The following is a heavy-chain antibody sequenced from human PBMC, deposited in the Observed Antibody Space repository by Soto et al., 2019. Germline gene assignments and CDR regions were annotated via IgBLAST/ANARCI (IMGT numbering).Heavy chain of an antibody. CDR3: TRSAYMDV. CDR2: ISGSSDST. D-gene: IGHD2-2*01. V-gene: IGHV3-48*01. CDR1: GFTFSSYS. J-gene: IGHJ6*03. Sequence: GGSLRLSCAASGFTFSSYSMNWVRQAPGKGLEWVSSISGSSDSTYYADSVKGRFTISRDNAKNSLYLQMDSLRAEDTAVYYATRSAYMDVWGTGTTVTVSS.